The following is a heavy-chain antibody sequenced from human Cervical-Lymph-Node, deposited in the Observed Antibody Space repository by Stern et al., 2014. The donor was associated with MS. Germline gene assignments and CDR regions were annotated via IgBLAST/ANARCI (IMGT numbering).Heavy chain of an antibody. CDR2: INAGTGET. J-gene: IGHJ4*02. Sequence: VQLVQSGAEVKKPGASVKLSCKASGFTITNYAIHWVRQAPGQRLEWMGWINAGTGETKYSQKFQGRVTIARDTSASTAYMELSSLTSDDTAVYYCARTLMIRGWYHFDSWGQGTLVTVSS. V-gene: IGHV1-3*01. CDR1: GFTITNYA. D-gene: IGHD3-10*01. CDR3: ARTLMIRGWYHFDS.